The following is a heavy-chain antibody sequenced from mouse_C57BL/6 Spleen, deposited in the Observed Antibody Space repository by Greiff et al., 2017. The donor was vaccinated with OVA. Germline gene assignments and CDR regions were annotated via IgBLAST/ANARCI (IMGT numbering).Heavy chain of an antibody. D-gene: IGHD1-3*01. CDR1: GFTFSSYA. Sequence: EVKLVESGGGLVKPGGSLKLSCAASGFTFSSYAMSWVRQTPEKRLEWVATISDGGSYTYYPDNVKGRFTISRDNAKNNLYLQMSHLKSEDTAMYYCARDYKYYFDYWGQGTTLTVSS. CDR2: ISDGGSYT. V-gene: IGHV5-4*01. CDR3: ARDYKYYFDY. J-gene: IGHJ2*01.